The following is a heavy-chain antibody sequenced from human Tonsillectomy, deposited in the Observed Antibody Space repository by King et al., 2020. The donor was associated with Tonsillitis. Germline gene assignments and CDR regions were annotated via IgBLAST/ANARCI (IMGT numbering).Heavy chain of an antibody. CDR2: IDPSDSYS. Sequence: VQLVESGAEVKKPGESLRISCKGSGYSFTTYWISWVRQMHGKGLEWMGRIDPSDSYSNYSPSFQGHVTISADKSISTAYLQWYSLKASDTAVYYCAISSSQSAEHFQHWGQGTLVTVSS. J-gene: IGHJ1*01. V-gene: IGHV5-10-1*03. CDR1: GYSFTTYW. CDR3: AISSSQSAEHFQH. D-gene: IGHD6-13*01.